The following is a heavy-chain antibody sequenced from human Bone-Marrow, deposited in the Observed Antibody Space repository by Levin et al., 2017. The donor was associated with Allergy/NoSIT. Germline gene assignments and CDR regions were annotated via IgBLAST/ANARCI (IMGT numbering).Heavy chain of an antibody. V-gene: IGHV4-61*09. D-gene: IGHD2-21*01. CDR2: SYTSGNI. CDR3: AKVLQYSYYYADV. Sequence: SQTLSLTCTVSGVSITSGSYYWSWIRQPAGKGLEWIGHSYTSGNITYNPSLKSRATISLDTSKNQFSLKLRSVTAADTAVYYCAKVLQYSYYYADVWGKGTMVTVSS. CDR1: GVSITSGSYY. J-gene: IGHJ6*03.